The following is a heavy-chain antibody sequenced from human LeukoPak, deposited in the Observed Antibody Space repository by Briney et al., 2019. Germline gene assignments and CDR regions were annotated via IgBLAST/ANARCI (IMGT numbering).Heavy chain of an antibody. J-gene: IGHJ6*03. V-gene: IGHV1-8*03. Sequence: ASVKVSCKASGYTFTSYGISWVRQATGQGLEWMGWMNPNSGNTGYAQKFQGRVTITRNTSISTAYMELSSLRSEDTAVYYCARGTVRKDYDFWSGYSHYYYYMDVWGKGTTVTVSS. D-gene: IGHD3-3*01. CDR3: ARGTVRKDYDFWSGYSHYYYYMDV. CDR2: MNPNSGNT. CDR1: GYTFTSYG.